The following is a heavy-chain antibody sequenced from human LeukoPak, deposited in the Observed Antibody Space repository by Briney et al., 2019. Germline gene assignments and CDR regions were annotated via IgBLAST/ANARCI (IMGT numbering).Heavy chain of an antibody. CDR1: GFTFSSYA. CDR2: ISYDGSNK. J-gene: IGHJ5*02. CDR3: ARFRWFGTNGWFDP. V-gene: IGHV3-30*04. Sequence: GRSLRLSCAASGFTFSSYAMHWVRQAPGKGLEWVAVISYDGSNKYYADSVKGRFTISRDNSKNTLYLQMNSLRAEDTAVYYCARFRWFGTNGWFDPWGQGTLVTVSS. D-gene: IGHD3-10*01.